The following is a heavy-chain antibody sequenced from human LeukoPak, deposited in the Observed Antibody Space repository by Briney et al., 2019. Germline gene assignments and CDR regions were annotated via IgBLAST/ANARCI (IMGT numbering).Heavy chain of an antibody. Sequence: PGGSLRLSRAASGFTFSSYSMNWVRQAPGKGLQWVSSISSSSSYIYYADSVKGRFTISRDNAKNSLYLQMNSLRAEDTAVYYCARDAPSEPYYFDYWGQGTLVTVSS. D-gene: IGHD1-26*01. V-gene: IGHV3-21*01. CDR3: ARDAPSEPYYFDY. CDR1: GFTFSSYS. J-gene: IGHJ4*02. CDR2: ISSSSSYI.